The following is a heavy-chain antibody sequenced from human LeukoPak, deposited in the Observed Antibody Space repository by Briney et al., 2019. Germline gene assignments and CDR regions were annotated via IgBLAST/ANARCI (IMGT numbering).Heavy chain of an antibody. J-gene: IGHJ6*02. D-gene: IGHD1-26*01. Sequence: GGSLRLSCAASGFTFNNYAMSWVRQAPGKGLEWVSAIGGSGGLTYYADSVKGRFTISRDNSKNTLFLQMNSLRAEDTAVYHCAKDLRDLLGLTYVWGQGTTVTVSS. CDR2: IGGSGGLT. V-gene: IGHV3-23*01. CDR1: GFTFNNYA. CDR3: AKDLRDLLGLTYV.